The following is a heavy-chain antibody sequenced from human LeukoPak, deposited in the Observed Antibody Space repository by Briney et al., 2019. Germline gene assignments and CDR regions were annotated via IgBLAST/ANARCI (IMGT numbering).Heavy chain of an antibody. Sequence: PSETLSLTCTVYGGSFSGYYWHWIRQPPGKGLEWIGEINHSGSTNYNPSLKSRVTISVDTSKNQFSLQLSSVTAADTAEYYCARISGSYSSYWGQGTLITVSS. D-gene: IGHD1-26*01. CDR2: INHSGST. V-gene: IGHV4-34*01. J-gene: IGHJ4*02. CDR3: ARISGSYSSY. CDR1: GGSFSGYY.